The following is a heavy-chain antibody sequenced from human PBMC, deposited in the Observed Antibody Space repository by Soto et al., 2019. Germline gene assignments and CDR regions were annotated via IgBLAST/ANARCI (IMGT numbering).Heavy chain of an antibody. CDR2: ISYDGSNK. CDR3: AALIVVVMYPDY. J-gene: IGHJ4*02. D-gene: IGHD3-22*01. CDR1: GFTFSSYG. Sequence: GGSLRLSCAASGFTFSSYGMHWVRQAPGKGLEWVAVISYDGSNKYYADSVKGRFTISRDNSKNTLYLQMNSLRAEDTAVYYCAALIVVVMYPDYWGQGTLVTVS. V-gene: IGHV3-30*03.